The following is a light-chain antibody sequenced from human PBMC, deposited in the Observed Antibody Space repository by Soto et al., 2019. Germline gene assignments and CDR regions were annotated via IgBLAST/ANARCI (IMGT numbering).Light chain of an antibody. Sequence: QSALTQPRSVSGSPGQSVTISCTGTSSDVGGYNYVSWYQEQPGKAPKLMIYDVSKRPSGVPDRFSGSKSGNTASLTISGLQAEDEADYYCCSYAGSYPYVFGTGTKVTVL. V-gene: IGLV2-11*01. J-gene: IGLJ1*01. CDR1: SSDVGGYNY. CDR2: DVS. CDR3: CSYAGSYPYV.